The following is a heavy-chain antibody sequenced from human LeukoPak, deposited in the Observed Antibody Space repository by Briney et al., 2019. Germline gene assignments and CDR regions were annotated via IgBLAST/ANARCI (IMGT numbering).Heavy chain of an antibody. Sequence: PGGSLRLSCAASGFTVSSNYMSWVRQAPGKGLEWVSYISSSSSYTNYADSVKGRFTISRDNAKNSLYLQMNCLRVEDTAVFYCARPYSSGWYGGFDLWGRGTLVTVSS. D-gene: IGHD6-19*01. CDR1: GFTVSSNY. V-gene: IGHV3-11*03. CDR2: ISSSSSYT. J-gene: IGHJ2*01. CDR3: ARPYSSGWYGGFDL.